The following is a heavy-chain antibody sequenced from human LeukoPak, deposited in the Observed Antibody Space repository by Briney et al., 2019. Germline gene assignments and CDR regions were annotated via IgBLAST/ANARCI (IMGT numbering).Heavy chain of an antibody. V-gene: IGHV3-30-3*01. CDR3: VRDLSMKYTFDY. Sequence: PGGSLRLSCAASGFTFRSYAMHWVRRAPGKGLEWMAFISYDAIYKYYADFVKGRFTISRDNSKNTLYLQMNSLRAEDTAVYYCVRDLSMKYTFDYWGQGTLVTVSS. CDR2: ISYDAIYK. CDR1: GFTFRSYA. J-gene: IGHJ4*02. D-gene: IGHD6-6*01.